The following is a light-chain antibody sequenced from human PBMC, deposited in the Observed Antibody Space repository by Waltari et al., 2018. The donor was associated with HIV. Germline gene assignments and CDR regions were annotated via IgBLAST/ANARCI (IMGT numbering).Light chain of an antibody. Sequence: DIVMTQSPDSLAVSLGERATINCKSSQSVLYSSNNKNYLAWYQQKPGQPPKLLIYWASTRESGVPDRFSGSGSGTDFTLTISSLQAEDVAVYYCQKYYSTPFTFGPGTKVDIK. CDR2: WAS. J-gene: IGKJ3*01. V-gene: IGKV4-1*01. CDR1: QSVLYSSNNKNY. CDR3: QKYYSTPFT.